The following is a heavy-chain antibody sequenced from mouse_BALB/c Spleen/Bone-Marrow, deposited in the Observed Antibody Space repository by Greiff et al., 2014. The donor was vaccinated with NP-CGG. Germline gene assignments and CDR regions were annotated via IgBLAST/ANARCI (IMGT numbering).Heavy chain of an antibody. V-gene: IGHV2-3*01. D-gene: IGHD1-1*01. CDR2: IWGDGST. CDR3: ATSYYGRKTWFAY. J-gene: IGHJ3*01. CDR1: GFSLTSCG. Sequence: QVQLKESGPGLVAPSQSLSITCTVSGFSLTSCGVNWVRQPPGKGLEWLGVIWGDGSTNYHSALISRLSISKDNSKSQVFLKLNSRQTDDTATYYCATSYYGRKTWFAYWGQGTLVTVSA.